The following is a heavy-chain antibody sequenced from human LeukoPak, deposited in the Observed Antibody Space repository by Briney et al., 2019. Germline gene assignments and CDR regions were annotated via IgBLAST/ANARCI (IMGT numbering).Heavy chain of an antibody. J-gene: IGHJ4*02. D-gene: IGHD3-22*01. V-gene: IGHV3-23*01. CDR2: ISDSGGRT. CDR3: AKRGVVIRVILVGFHKEAYYFDS. CDR1: GIPLSNYG. Sequence: GGSLRLSCAVSGIPLSNYGMSWVRQAPGKRLEWVAGISDSGGRTNYAASVKGRLTISRDNPKNTLYLQMNSLRAEDTAVYFCAKRGVVIRVILVGFHKEAYYFDSWGQGALVTVSS.